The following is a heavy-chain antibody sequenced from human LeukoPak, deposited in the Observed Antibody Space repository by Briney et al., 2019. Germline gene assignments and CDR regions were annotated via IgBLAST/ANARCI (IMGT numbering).Heavy chain of an antibody. CDR3: AASTYYYDSSGPDAFDI. CDR1: GFTFTSSA. Sequence: SVKVSCKASGFTFTSSAMQWVRQARGQRREGIGWIVVGSGNTNYAQKFQERVTITRDMSTSTAYMELSSLRSEDTAVYYCAASTYYYDSSGPDAFDIWGQGTMVTVSS. CDR2: IVVGSGNT. J-gene: IGHJ3*02. D-gene: IGHD3-22*01. V-gene: IGHV1-58*02.